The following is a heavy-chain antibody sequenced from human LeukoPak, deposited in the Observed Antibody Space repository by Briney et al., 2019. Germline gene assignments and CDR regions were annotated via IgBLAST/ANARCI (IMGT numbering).Heavy chain of an antibody. CDR1: GGSISSYY. J-gene: IGHJ4*02. CDR2: IYYSGNT. CDR3: ARVQYTYGRAAFDY. D-gene: IGHD5-18*01. Sequence: PSVTLSLTCTVSGGSISSYYWSWIRQPPGKGLEWIGYIYYSGNTDFNPSLKSRVTMSVDTSKNRFSLNLTSVTAADTAVYYCARVQYTYGRAAFDYWGQGTLVTVSS. V-gene: IGHV4-59*12.